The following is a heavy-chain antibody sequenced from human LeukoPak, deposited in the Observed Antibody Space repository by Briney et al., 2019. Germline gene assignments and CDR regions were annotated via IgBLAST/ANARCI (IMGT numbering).Heavy chain of an antibody. V-gene: IGHV4-39*01. CDR2: IYYSGNT. CDR3: ARESQRTNWFDP. Sequence: SETLSLTCTVSGGSISSSSYYWGWIRQPPGKGLEWIGSIYYSGNTYYNPSLKSRVTISVDTSKNQFSLKLSSVTAADTAVYYCARESQRTNWFDPWGQGTLATVSS. CDR1: GGSISSSSYY. J-gene: IGHJ5*02.